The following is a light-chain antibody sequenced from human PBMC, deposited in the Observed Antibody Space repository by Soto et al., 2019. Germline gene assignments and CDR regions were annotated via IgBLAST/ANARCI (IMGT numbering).Light chain of an antibody. V-gene: IGKV1-39*01. CDR3: QQSFSTPPS. J-gene: IGKJ2*01. Sequence: IQMTQSPSSLSTSVGDRVTITCRSNQSIVNYLNWYQHKPGRARKLLISGASTLQNAVPSRFSGSGSETDFVLTINTLQAEDFATYYCQQSFSTPPSFGQGTKLEIK. CDR1: QSIVNY. CDR2: GAS.